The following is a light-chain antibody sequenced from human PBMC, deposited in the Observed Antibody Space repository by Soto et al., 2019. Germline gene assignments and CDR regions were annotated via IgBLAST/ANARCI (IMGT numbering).Light chain of an antibody. Sequence: SVLPQPPGTLSSSQRERPTLSCRASQSVSSSYLAWYQQKPGQAPRLLIYGASSRATGIPDRFSGSGSETDFTLTISRLEPEDFAVYYCQQYGSSPLTFGGGTKV. CDR2: GAS. CDR1: QSVSSSY. CDR3: QQYGSSPLT. V-gene: IGKV3-20*01. J-gene: IGKJ4*01.